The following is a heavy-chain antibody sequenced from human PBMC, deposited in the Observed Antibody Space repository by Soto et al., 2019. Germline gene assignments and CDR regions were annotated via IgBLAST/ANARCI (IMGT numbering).Heavy chain of an antibody. CDR3: ARAPKVSGSSQTRPDF. CDR1: SGSFSGYY. CDR2: ISQSGNT. Sequence: SETLSLTCSIYSGSFSGYYWGWIRQLPGKGLEWIGEISQSGNTNYSPSLKSRVSISIDTSKKQFSLNLASVSAADTAVYYCARAPKVSGSSQTRPDFWGQGTLVTVSS. J-gene: IGHJ4*02. D-gene: IGHD6-6*01. V-gene: IGHV4-34*01.